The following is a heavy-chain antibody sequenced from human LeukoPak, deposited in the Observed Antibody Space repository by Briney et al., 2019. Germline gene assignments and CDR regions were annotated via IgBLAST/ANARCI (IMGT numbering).Heavy chain of an antibody. CDR3: ARGGYYGSGNDFRFDP. D-gene: IGHD3-10*01. V-gene: IGHV4-59*01. CDR1: GGSISSYY. J-gene: IGHJ5*02. CDR2: IYYSGST. Sequence: SETLSLTCSASGGSISSYYWSWIRQPPGKGLEWIGYIYYSGSTNYKPSLKSRVTISVDTSKNQFSLKLSSVTAADTAVYYCARGGYYGSGNDFRFDPWGQGTLVTVSS.